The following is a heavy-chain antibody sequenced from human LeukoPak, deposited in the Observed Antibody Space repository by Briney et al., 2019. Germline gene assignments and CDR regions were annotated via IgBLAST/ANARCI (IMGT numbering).Heavy chain of an antibody. CDR1: GYSFTSYW. CDR2: IYPGDSDT. Sequence: GESLKISCKVSGYSFTSYWIGWVRQMPGKGLEWMGIIYPGDSDTRYSPSFQGQVTISADKSISTAYLQWSSLKASDTAMYYCARTPRYCSSTSCYFSDYWGQGTPVTVYS. V-gene: IGHV5-51*01. J-gene: IGHJ4*02. CDR3: ARTPRYCSSTSCYFSDY. D-gene: IGHD2-2*01.